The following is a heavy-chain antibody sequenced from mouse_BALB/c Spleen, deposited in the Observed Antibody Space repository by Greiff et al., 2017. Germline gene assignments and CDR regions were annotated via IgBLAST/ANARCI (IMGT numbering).Heavy chain of an antibody. J-gene: IGHJ2*01. CDR2: ISSGGGST. V-gene: IGHV5-12-1*01. CDR3: ARHYGSFDY. D-gene: IGHD2-1*01. CDR1: GFAFSSYD. Sequence: EVKLVESGGGLVKPGGSLKLSCAASGFAFSSYDMSWVRQTPEKRLEWVAYISSGGGSTYYPDTVKGRFTISRDNAKNTLYLQMSSLKSEDTAMYYCARHYGSFDYWGQGTTLTVSS.